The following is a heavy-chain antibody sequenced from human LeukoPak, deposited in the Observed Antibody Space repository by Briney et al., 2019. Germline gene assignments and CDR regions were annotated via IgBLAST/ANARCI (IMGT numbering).Heavy chain of an antibody. CDR2: IKQDGSEK. D-gene: IGHD6-6*01. Sequence: TGGSLRLSCAASGFTFSSYWMSWVRQAPGKGLEWVANIKQDGSEKYYVDSVKGRFTISRDNAKNSLYLQMNSLRAEDTAVYYCAREILIAARPPHFDYWGQGTLVTVSS. J-gene: IGHJ4*02. CDR3: AREILIAARPPHFDY. V-gene: IGHV3-7*01. CDR1: GFTFSSYW.